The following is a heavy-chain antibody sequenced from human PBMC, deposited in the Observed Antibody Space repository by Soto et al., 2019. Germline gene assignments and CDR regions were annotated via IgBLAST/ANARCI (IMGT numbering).Heavy chain of an antibody. J-gene: IGHJ6*02. D-gene: IGHD4-4*01. V-gene: IGHV3-23*01. CDR2: ISDSGGST. CDR3: TKDAYTKYYYYGMDV. CDR1: GFSFRIFA. Sequence: PGGSLCLSCAASGFSFRIFAMNWVRQAPGKGLEWIANISDSGGSTLYSDSVKGRFIISRDNSDDTLYLEMNSLRVEDTAIYYCTKDAYTKYYYYGMDVWGQGTTVTVSS.